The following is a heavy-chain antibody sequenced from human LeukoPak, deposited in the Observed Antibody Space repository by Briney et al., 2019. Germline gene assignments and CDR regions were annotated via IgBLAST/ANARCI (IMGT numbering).Heavy chain of an antibody. J-gene: IGHJ6*02. CDR3: AREDDFWSGPPYYYYGMDV. D-gene: IGHD3-3*01. Sequence: SVKVSCKASGGTFSSYAISWVRRAPGQGLEWMGGIIPIFGTANYAQKFQGRVTITADESTSTAYMELSSLRSEDTAVYYCAREDDFWSGPPYYYYGMDVWGQGTTVTVSS. CDR2: IIPIFGTA. CDR1: GGTFSSYA. V-gene: IGHV1-69*13.